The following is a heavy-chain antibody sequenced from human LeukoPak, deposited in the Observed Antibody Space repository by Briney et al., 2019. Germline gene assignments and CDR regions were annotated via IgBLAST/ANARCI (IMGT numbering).Heavy chain of an antibody. D-gene: IGHD3/OR15-3a*01. J-gene: IGHJ4*02. CDR2: INPNNGGT. V-gene: IGHV1-2*02. Sequence: GASVKVSCKASGYTFTGYYMHWVRQAPGQGLEWMGWINPNNGGTNYAQKFQGRVTMTRDTSISTAYMELSRLRSDDTAVYYCSRGTGQDWISYKGPLDYWGQGTLVTVSS. CDR1: GYTFTGYY. CDR3: SRGTGQDWISYKGPLDY.